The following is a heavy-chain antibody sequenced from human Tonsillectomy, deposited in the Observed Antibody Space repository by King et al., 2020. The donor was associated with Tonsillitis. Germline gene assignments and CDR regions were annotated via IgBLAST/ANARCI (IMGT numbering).Heavy chain of an antibody. CDR1: GGSISSYY. Sequence: VQLQESGPGLVKPSETLSLTCTVSGGSISSYYWSWIRQPPGKGLELIWYYYYSGSTNYNPSLQSRVTISVDPAKNQFSLKLSSVTAADTAVYYCARAYYGYCSSLRCKGARWFDPWGQGTLVTVSS. D-gene: IGHD2-2*01. CDR2: YYYSGST. V-gene: IGHV4-59*01. J-gene: IGHJ5*02. CDR3: ARAYYGYCSSLRCKGARWFDP.